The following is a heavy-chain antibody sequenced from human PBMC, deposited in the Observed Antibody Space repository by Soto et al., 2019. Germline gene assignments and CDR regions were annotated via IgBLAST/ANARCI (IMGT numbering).Heavy chain of an antibody. Sequence: ESGGGLVQPGGSLRLSCAASGFTFSNYGMNWARQAPGRGLEWVTHINSAGETKSYSDSVKGRFTISRDDAKNSLYLQMNSLRADDTAIYYCARDPEGINDFDYWGQGTLVTVSS. V-gene: IGHV3-48*04. J-gene: IGHJ4*02. D-gene: IGHD2-21*01. CDR1: GFTFSNYG. CDR3: ARDPEGINDFDY. CDR2: INSAGETK.